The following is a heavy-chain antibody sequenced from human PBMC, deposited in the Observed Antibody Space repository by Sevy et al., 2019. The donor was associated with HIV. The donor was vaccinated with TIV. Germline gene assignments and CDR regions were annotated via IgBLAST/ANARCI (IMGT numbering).Heavy chain of an antibody. J-gene: IGHJ4*02. D-gene: IGHD3-3*01. CDR3: AKGRVGYSDFWSGYNFDF. V-gene: IGHV3-30*18. Sequence: GGSLRLSCVASGFIFTSYGIHWVRQAPGRGLVCVAVISFDGDKKYYADSVKGRFTISRDNSKNTLYLQMNSLRTEDTAVYFCAKGRVGYSDFWSGYNFDFWGQGTLVTVSS. CDR2: ISFDGDKK. CDR1: GFIFTSYG.